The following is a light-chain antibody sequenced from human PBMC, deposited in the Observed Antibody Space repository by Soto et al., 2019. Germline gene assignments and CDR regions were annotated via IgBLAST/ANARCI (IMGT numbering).Light chain of an antibody. CDR1: SSDIGDYNF. CDR2: EVK. V-gene: IGLV2-8*01. J-gene: IGLJ1*01. CDR3: SSYAGNNNFV. Sequence: QSALTQPPSASGSPGQSVTVSCTGSSSDIGDYNFVSWYQQHPGKAPKLIIYEVKKRPSGVPDPFSASKSGNTASLTVSGLQAEDEADYYCSSYAGNNNFVFGSGTKVTVL.